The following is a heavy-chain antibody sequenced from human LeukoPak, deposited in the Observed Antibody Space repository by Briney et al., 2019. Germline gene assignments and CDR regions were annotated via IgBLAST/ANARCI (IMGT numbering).Heavy chain of an antibody. D-gene: IGHD3-10*01. J-gene: IGHJ5*02. Sequence: GGSLRLSCAASGFTLSSYWMSWVRQAPGKGLEWVANIKQDGSEKYYVDSVKGRFTISRDNAKNSLYLQMNSLRDEDTAVYYXARGXXXXXFXXXXXPWGQGTLVTVSS. CDR1: GFTLSSYW. CDR3: ARGXXXXXFXXXXXP. CDR2: IKQDGSEK. V-gene: IGHV3-7*01.